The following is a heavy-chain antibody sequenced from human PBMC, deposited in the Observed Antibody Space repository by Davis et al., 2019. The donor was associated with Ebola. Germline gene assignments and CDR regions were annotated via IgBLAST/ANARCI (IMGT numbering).Heavy chain of an antibody. V-gene: IGHV3-30*18. Sequence: PGGSLRLSCAASGFTFSSYGMHWVRQAPGKGLEWVAVISYDGSNKYYADSVKGRFTISRDNSKNTLYLQMNSLRAEDTAVYYCAKSRLLYGMDVWGQGTTVTVSS. D-gene: IGHD6-13*01. CDR3: AKSRLLYGMDV. CDR1: GFTFSSYG. J-gene: IGHJ6*02. CDR2: ISYDGSNK.